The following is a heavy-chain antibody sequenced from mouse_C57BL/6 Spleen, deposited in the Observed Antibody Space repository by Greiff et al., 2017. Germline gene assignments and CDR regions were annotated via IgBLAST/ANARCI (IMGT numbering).Heavy chain of an antibody. V-gene: IGHV1-82*01. J-gene: IGHJ2*01. CDR1: GYAFSSSW. D-gene: IGHD2-5*01. Sequence: VQLQQSGPELVKPGASVKISCKASGYAFSSSWMNWVQQRPGKGLEWIGRIYPGDGDTNYNGKFKGKATLTADKSSSTAYMQLSSLTSEDSAVYFCARSYYSILFDYWGQGTTLTVSS. CDR3: ARSYYSILFDY. CDR2: IYPGDGDT.